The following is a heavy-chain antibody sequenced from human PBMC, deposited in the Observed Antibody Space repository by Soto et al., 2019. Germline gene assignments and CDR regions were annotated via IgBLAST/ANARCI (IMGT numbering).Heavy chain of an antibody. Sequence: SETLSLTCAVYGGSFSGYYWSWIRQPPGKGLEWIGEINHSGSTNYNPSLKSRVTISVDTSKNQFSLKLSSVTAADTAVYYCARVVGVLLWFGESHYGMDGWGQGTTVTVSS. D-gene: IGHD3-10*01. V-gene: IGHV4-34*01. CDR3: ARVVGVLLWFGESHYGMDG. CDR1: GGSFSGYY. CDR2: INHSGST. J-gene: IGHJ6*02.